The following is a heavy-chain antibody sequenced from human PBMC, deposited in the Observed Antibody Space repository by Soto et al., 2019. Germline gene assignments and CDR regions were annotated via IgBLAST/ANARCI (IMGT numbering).Heavy chain of an antibody. CDR3: AKGQTVVAPWN. V-gene: IGHV3-23*01. D-gene: IGHD3-22*01. CDR2: IGGSGSTT. Sequence: EVPLLESGGGLVQPGGSLRLSCAASGFTFSSFAMSWVRQAPGTGLEWVSAIGGSGSTTYYAQSVKGRFTISRDHPKSTLVLRMNSLRAEDTAVYYCAKGQTVVAPWNWRQGTLVTVAS. CDR1: GFTFSSFA. J-gene: IGHJ4*02.